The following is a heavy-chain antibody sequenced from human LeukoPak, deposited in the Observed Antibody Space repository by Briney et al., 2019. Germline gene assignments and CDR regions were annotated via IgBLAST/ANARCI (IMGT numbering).Heavy chain of an antibody. V-gene: IGHV4-59*08. J-gene: IGHJ4*02. CDR1: GGSMSGYY. Sequence: SETLSLTCSVSGGSMSGYYWSWIRQPPGKGLKWIGYIYYSGSTNYNPSLNSRVNISLDTSKNQFSLRLSSVTAADTAVYYCARQTAKNVDTARFDYWGQGTLVTVSS. CDR3: ARQTAKNVDTARFDY. D-gene: IGHD5-18*01. CDR2: IYYSGST.